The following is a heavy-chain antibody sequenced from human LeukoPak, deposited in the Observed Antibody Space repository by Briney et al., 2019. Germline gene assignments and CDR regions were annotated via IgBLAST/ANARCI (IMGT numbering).Heavy chain of an antibody. Sequence: ASVKVSCKASGGTFSSYAISWVRQAPGQGLEWMGWISAYNGNTNYAQKLQGRVTMTTDTSTSTAYMELRGLRSDDTAVYYCARALEMVRDDYWGQGTLVTVSS. CDR1: GGTFSSYA. V-gene: IGHV1-18*01. CDR2: ISAYNGNT. D-gene: IGHD3-10*01. CDR3: ARALEMVRDDY. J-gene: IGHJ4*02.